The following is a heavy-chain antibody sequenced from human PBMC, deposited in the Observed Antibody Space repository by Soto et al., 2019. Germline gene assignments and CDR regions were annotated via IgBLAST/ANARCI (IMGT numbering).Heavy chain of an antibody. CDR1: GFTFSNAW. D-gene: IGHD3-10*01. CDR2: IKSKTDGGTT. J-gene: IGHJ6*02. CDR3: TTDLPYGSGSYRYYYYIMDV. Sequence: GGSLRLSCAASGFTFSNAWMSWVRQAPGKGLEWVGRIKSKTDGGTTDYAAPVKGRFTISTDDSKNTLYLQMNSLKTEDTAVYYCTTDLPYGSGSYRYYYYIMDVWGQGTTVTVSS. V-gene: IGHV3-15*01.